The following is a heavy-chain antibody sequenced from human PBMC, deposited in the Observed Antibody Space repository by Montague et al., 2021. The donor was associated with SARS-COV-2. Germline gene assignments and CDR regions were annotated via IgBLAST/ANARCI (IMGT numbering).Heavy chain of an antibody. CDR3: ARAAGYNWNYGYNWFDP. V-gene: IGHV4-59*01. Sequence: SETLSLTCTVSGGSISSYYWSWIRQPPGKGLEWIGYIYYSGNTNYNPSLKSRVTISVDTSKNQFSLKLSSVTAADTAVYYCARAAGYNWNYGYNWFDPWGQGTLVTVSS. CDR2: IYYSGNT. J-gene: IGHJ5*02. D-gene: IGHD1-7*01. CDR1: GGSISSYY.